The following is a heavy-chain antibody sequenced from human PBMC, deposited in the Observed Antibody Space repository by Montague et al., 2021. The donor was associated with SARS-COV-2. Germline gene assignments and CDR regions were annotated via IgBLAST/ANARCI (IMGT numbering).Heavy chain of an antibody. CDR3: ARGRRPVVVPGAGPAGRAFDI. V-gene: IGHV4-34*01. D-gene: IGHD2-2*01. CDR1: GGSFSNYY. CDR2: VNNSGTT. J-gene: IGHJ3*02. Sequence: SETLSLTCAVSGGSFSNYYWSWIRQPPGPGLEWIGEVNNSGTTIYNPSATSGVTISVDTSKNQFYLRLNSVTAADTAASYCARGRRPVVVPGAGPAGRAFDIWGQGTMVTVSS.